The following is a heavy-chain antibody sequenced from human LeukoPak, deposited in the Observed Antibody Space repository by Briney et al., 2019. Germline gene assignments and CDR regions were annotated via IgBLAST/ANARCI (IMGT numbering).Heavy chain of an antibody. Sequence: GRSLRLSCAASGFTFDDYAMHWVRQAPGKGLEWVSGISWNSGSIGYADSVKGRFTISRDNAKNSLYLQMNSLRAEDTALYYCAASVVVTAGLYYYYGMDVWGQGTTVTVSS. J-gene: IGHJ6*02. CDR3: AASVVVTAGLYYYYGMDV. D-gene: IGHD2-21*02. V-gene: IGHV3-9*01. CDR1: GFTFDDYA. CDR2: ISWNSGSI.